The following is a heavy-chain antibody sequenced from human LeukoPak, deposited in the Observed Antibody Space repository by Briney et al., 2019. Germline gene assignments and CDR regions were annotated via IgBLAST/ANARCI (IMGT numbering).Heavy chain of an antibody. CDR1: GFTFSSHT. V-gene: IGHV3-21*01. D-gene: IGHD2-21*02. CDR3: ARDRGAYCGGDCYLGFDY. CDR2: IAGSSGYI. Sequence: GGSLRLSCAASGFTFSSHTMNWVRQAPGKGLEWVSSIAGSSGYISYADSVKGRFTISRDNAKKSLYLQMTSLTAEDTAVYYCARDRGAYCGGDCYLGFDYWGRGTLVTVSS. J-gene: IGHJ4*01.